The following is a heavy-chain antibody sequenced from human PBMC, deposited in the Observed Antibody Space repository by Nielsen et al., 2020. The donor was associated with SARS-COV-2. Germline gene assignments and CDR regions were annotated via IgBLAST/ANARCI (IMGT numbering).Heavy chain of an antibody. CDR1: GYTFTSYG. CDR3: ARGKLTATVFNYYYGMDV. Sequence: ASVKVSCKASGYTFTSYGISWVRQAPGQGLEWMGWISAYNGNTNYAQKLQGRVTMTTDTSTSTAYMELRSLRSEDTAVYYCARGKLTATVFNYYYGMDVWGQGTLVTVSS. V-gene: IGHV1-18*04. D-gene: IGHD5-18*01. J-gene: IGHJ6*02. CDR2: ISAYNGNT.